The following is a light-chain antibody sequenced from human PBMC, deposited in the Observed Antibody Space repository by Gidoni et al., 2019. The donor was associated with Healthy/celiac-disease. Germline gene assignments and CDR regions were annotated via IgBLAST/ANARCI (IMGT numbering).Light chain of an antibody. CDR1: SSDVGGYNY. J-gene: IGLJ3*02. CDR3: CSYTSRSTWV. Sequence: QSALTQPASVSGSPGQSITISCTGTSSDVGGYNYVSWYQLHPGKAPKLIIYAVTNRPSGFSNRFSGSKSGNTASLTISGLQAEDEADYYCCSYTSRSTWVFGGGTRLAVL. CDR2: AVT. V-gene: IGLV2-14*01.